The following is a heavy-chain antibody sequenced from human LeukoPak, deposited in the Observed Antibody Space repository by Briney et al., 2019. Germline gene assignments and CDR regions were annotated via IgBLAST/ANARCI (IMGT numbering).Heavy chain of an antibody. D-gene: IGHD6-13*01. J-gene: IGHJ5*02. CDR3: ARDSSSWYSPGNNWFDP. CDR1: GYTFTGYY. Sequence: ASVKVSCKASGYTFTGYYMHWVRQAPGQGLEWMGWINPNSGGTNYAQKFQGRVTMTRDTSISTAYMELSRLRSDDTAVYYCARDSSSWYSPGNNWFDPWGQGTLVTVSS. V-gene: IGHV1-2*02. CDR2: INPNSGGT.